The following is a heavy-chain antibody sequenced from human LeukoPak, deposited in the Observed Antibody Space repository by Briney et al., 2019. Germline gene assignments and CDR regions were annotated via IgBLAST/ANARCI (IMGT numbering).Heavy chain of an antibody. D-gene: IGHD6-19*01. Sequence: SCKASGGTFSSYAISWVRQAPGKGLEWVAVIWSDGSNKYYADSVKGRFTISRDNSKNTLYLQMSSLRAEDTAVYYCARGTTYSSGWYYFDYWGQGTLVTVSS. CDR1: GGTFSSYA. J-gene: IGHJ4*02. CDR2: IWSDGSNK. V-gene: IGHV3-33*01. CDR3: ARGTTYSSGWYYFDY.